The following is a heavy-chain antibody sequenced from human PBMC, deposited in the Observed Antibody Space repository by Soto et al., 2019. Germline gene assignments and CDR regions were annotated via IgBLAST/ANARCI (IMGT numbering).Heavy chain of an antibody. V-gene: IGHV1-69*13. Sequence: SVTVSCKPCGGTFSSYAISWVRQAPGQGLEWMGGIIPIFGTANYAQKFQGRVTITADESTSTAYMELSSLRSEDTAVYYCARGLDYYDSSGYYVGYWGQGTLVTVSS. CDR2: IIPIFGTA. J-gene: IGHJ4*02. CDR1: GGTFSSYA. CDR3: ARGLDYYDSSGYYVGY. D-gene: IGHD3-22*01.